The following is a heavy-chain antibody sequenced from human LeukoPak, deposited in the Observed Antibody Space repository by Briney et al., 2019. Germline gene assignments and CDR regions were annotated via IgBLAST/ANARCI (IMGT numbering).Heavy chain of an antibody. CDR1: AFTFSSYW. Sequence: GGSLRLSCAASAFTFSSYWMSWVRQAPGKGLEWVANIKQDGSEKYYVDSVKGRFTISRDNAKNSLYLQMNSLRAEDTAVYYCATDGEYSSSSAAFDIWGQGTMVTVSS. CDR2: IKQDGSEK. CDR3: ATDGEYSSSSAAFDI. D-gene: IGHD6-6*01. J-gene: IGHJ3*02. V-gene: IGHV3-7*01.